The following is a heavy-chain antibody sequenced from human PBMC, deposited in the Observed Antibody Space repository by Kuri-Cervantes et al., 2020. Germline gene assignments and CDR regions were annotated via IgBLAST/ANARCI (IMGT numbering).Heavy chain of an antibody. Sequence: ASVKVSCKASGYTFTSYYVHWVRQAPGQGLEWMGIINPSGGSTSYAQKFQGRVTMTRDTSTSTVYMELSSLRSDDTAVYYCAREAGDWFDPWGQGTLVTSSS. CDR1: GYTFTSYY. V-gene: IGHV1-46*01. CDR3: AREAGDWFDP. CDR2: INPSGGST. J-gene: IGHJ5*02. D-gene: IGHD3-10*01.